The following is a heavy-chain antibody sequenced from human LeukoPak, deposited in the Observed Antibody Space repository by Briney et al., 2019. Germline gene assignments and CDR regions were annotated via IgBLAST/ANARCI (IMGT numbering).Heavy chain of an antibody. D-gene: IGHD3-3*01. J-gene: IGHJ4*02. CDR2: IGGLGSST. CDR3: ARDPGVVAFHYFDF. CDR1: GFTFSSHA. Sequence: GGSLRLSCAASGFTFSSHAMAWVRQAPGKGLEWVSAIGGLGSSTYYGDSVKGRFTISRDDSKNTVYLQMDSLRVEDTAVYYCARDPGVVAFHYFDFWGQGTLITVSS. V-gene: IGHV3-23*01.